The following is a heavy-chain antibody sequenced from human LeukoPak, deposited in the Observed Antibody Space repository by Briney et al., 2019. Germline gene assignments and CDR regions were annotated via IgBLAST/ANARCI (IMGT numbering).Heavy chain of an antibody. J-gene: IGHJ4*02. CDR3: VRGTVTMVDY. D-gene: IGHD3-10*01. V-gene: IGHV3-66*01. CDR2: IYSGGST. CDR1: GFTFSSND. Sequence: GGSLRLSCAASGFTFSSNDMSGVRQAPGRGLEWVSVIYSGGSTYYADSVKGRFTISRDNSKNTLFLQMNSLRAGDTAVYYCVRGTVTMVDYWGQGTLVTVPS.